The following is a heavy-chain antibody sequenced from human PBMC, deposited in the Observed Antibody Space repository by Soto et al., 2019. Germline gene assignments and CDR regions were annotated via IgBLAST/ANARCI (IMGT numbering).Heavy chain of an antibody. Sequence: AETLSLTCTVSGVSISSYAWSWVRQPPGKGLEWIGYIYYSGSTNYNASLKSRVTISVDTSKNQLSLKLSSVTAADTAVYYCAKSGSYYAFDIWGQGTMVTVS. CDR3: AKSGSYYAFDI. CDR2: IYYSGST. CDR1: GVSISSYA. D-gene: IGHD1-26*01. V-gene: IGHV4-59*01. J-gene: IGHJ3*02.